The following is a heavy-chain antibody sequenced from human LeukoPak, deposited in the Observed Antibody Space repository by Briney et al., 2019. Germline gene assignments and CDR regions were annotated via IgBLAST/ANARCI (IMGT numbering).Heavy chain of an antibody. Sequence: GGSLRLSCAASAFTFSNYAMSWVRQAPGKGLEWVSAMSGSGGSTKYADSVKGRFTISRDDSKNTLYLQMNSLRAEDTAVYYCAKDGYSSSLNHPGATEFDYWGQGTLVTVSS. CDR2: MSGSGGST. CDR3: AKDGYSSSLNHPGATEFDY. V-gene: IGHV3-23*01. J-gene: IGHJ4*02. D-gene: IGHD6-6*01. CDR1: AFTFSNYA.